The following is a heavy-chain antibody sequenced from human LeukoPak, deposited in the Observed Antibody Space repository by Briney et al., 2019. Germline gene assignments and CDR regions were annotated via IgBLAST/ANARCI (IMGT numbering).Heavy chain of an antibody. V-gene: IGHV3-30*18. Sequence: GGSLRLSWAASGFTFSSYGMHWVRQAPGKGLEWVAVISYDGSNKYYADSVKGRYTISRDNSKNTLYLQMNSLRAEDTAVYYCAKDAAYIVVVPAAMEVDYWGQGTLVTVSS. J-gene: IGHJ4*02. CDR1: GFTFSSYG. CDR3: AKDAAYIVVVPAAMEVDY. D-gene: IGHD2-2*01. CDR2: ISYDGSNK.